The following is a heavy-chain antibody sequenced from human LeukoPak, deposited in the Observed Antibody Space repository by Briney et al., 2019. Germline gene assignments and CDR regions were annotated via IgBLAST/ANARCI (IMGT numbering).Heavy chain of an antibody. CDR1: GFTVSTYS. D-gene: IGHD2-2*01. J-gene: IGHJ4*02. CDR3: AKDRSSITSCSNY. CDR2: FSSGGRT. Sequence: PGGSLRLSCAASGFTVSTYSMSWVRQAPGKGLEWVATFSSGGRTYYADSAKGRFTISRDNSKNTLFLQMNSLRAEDTAVYYCAKDRSSITSCSNYWGQGTLVTVSS. V-gene: IGHV3-53*01.